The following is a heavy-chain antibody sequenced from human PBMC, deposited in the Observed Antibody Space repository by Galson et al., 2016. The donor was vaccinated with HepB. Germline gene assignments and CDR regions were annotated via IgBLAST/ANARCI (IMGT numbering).Heavy chain of an antibody. CDR2: IYPGDSDT. D-gene: IGHD3-3*01. CDR3: ARSLYYDFWGGQKGWFDP. V-gene: IGHV5-51*01. J-gene: IGHJ5*02. Sequence: QSGAEVKKPGESLKISCKGSGYSFTSFWIAWVRQMPGKGLEWMGIIYPGDSDTRYSPSFQGQVTISADKSIDTAYLQWSSLKASDTAMYYCARSLYYDFWGGQKGWFDPWGQGTLVTVSS. CDR1: GYSFTSFW.